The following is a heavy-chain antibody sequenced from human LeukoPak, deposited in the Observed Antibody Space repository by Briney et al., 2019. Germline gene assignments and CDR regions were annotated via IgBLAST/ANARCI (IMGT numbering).Heavy chain of an antibody. D-gene: IGHD1-26*01. V-gene: IGHV4-39*07. J-gene: IGHJ6*02. CDR3: ARGRSNYYGMDV. Sequence: SETLSLTCTVSGGSISSSYYYWGWIRQPPGKGLEWIGSIYSSGSTYYSPSLKSRVTMSVDTSKNLFSLKVSSVTAADTAVYYCARGRSNYYGMDVWGQGTTVTVSS. CDR2: IYSSGST. CDR1: GGSISSSYYY.